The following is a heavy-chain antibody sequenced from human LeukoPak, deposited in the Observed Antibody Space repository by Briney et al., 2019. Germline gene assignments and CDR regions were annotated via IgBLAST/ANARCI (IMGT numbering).Heavy chain of an antibody. CDR3: ARAGSGWYYFDY. CDR1: GYTFTSYD. CDR2: MNPNSGNT. V-gene: IGHV1-8*01. Sequence: ASVKVSCKASGYTFTSYDINWVRQATGQGLEWMGWMNPNSGNTGYAQKFQGRVTMTRNTSISTAYMELSSLRSEDTAAYYCARAGSGWYYFDYWGQGTLVTVSS. D-gene: IGHD6-19*01. J-gene: IGHJ4*02.